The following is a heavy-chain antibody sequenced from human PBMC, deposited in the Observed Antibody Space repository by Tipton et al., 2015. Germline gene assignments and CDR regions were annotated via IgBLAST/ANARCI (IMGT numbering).Heavy chain of an antibody. Sequence: QSGPEVKKPGSSVKVSCKTSGGTFSSYAFIWVRQAPGQGLEWMGAIIPVFGTGNYAQNFQGRVTITADESTRTVYMEMSGLRSEDTAMYYCARVSGPQAFDYWGQGTLVTVSS. CDR2: IIPVFGTG. J-gene: IGHJ4*02. D-gene: IGHD3-3*01. CDR3: ARVSGPQAFDY. CDR1: GGTFSSYA. V-gene: IGHV1-69*01.